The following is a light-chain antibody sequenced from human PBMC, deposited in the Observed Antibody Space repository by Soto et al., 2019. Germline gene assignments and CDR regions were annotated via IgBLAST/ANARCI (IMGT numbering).Light chain of an antibody. V-gene: IGKV3-15*01. CDR2: GAS. Sequence: EIVMTQSPATLSVSPGETATLSCRASQSVGSAVAWYQHKPGQAPRLLIVGASIRATGVPGRFSGGGAGTEFTLTISSLQSEDFAVCYCQQYKNWPPLTFGGGTTVEIK. CDR1: QSVGSA. J-gene: IGKJ4*01. CDR3: QQYKNWPPLT.